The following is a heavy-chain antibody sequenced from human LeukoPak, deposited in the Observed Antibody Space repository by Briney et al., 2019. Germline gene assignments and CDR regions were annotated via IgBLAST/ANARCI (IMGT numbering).Heavy chain of an antibody. D-gene: IGHD1-26*01. CDR2: IYYSGST. CDR1: GGSISSSSYY. V-gene: IGHV4-61*01. Sequence: SETLSLTCTVSGGSISSSSYYWGWIRQPPGKGLEWIGYIYYSGSTNYNPSLKSRVTISVDTSKNQFSLKLSSVTAADTAVYYCARDPAYSGSYQNWFDPWGQGTLVTVSS. J-gene: IGHJ5*02. CDR3: ARDPAYSGSYQNWFDP.